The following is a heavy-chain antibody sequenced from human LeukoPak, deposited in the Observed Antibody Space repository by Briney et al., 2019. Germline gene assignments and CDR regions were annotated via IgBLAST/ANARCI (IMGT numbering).Heavy chain of an antibody. J-gene: IGHJ4*02. CDR3: ATHWSGSGNFFPRE. V-gene: IGHV3-23*01. D-gene: IGHD3-10*01. CDR1: GFSFTSYA. CDR2: VSGFGGGST. Sequence: PGGSLRLSCAASGFSFTSYAMYWVRQAPGKGLQWVSGVSGFGGGSTYYADSVKGRFTISRDNSKNTLFLHMNNLRVDDSATYYCATHWSGSGNFFPREWGQGSLVTVSS.